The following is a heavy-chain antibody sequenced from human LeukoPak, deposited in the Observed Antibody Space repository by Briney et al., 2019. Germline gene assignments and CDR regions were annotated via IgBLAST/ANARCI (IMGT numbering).Heavy chain of an antibody. J-gene: IGHJ4*02. V-gene: IGHV5-51*01. CDR1: GYSFSTYW. CDR3: ARQDRSGYDFDY. Sequence: GESLKISCKGSGYSFSTYWIGWVRQMPGKGLEWMGLINAADSDTRYSPSFQGQVLISVDKSISTAYLQWSSLKASDTAMYYCARQDRSGYDFDYWGQGTLVTVSS. D-gene: IGHD5-12*01. CDR2: INAADSDT.